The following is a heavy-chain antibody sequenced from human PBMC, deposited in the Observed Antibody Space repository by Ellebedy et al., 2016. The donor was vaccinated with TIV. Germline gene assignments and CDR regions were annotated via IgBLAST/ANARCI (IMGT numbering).Heavy chain of an antibody. CDR1: GYTFTGYY. D-gene: IGHD2-2*01. V-gene: IGHV1-2*04. J-gene: IGHJ6*02. CDR2: INPNSGGT. CDR3: ALGRVVPAKDYYYYYGMDV. Sequence: AASVKVSCKASGYTFTGYYMHWVRQAPGQGLEWMGWINPNSGGTNYAQKFQGWVTMTRDTSISTAYMELSSLRSDDTAVYYCALGRVVPAKDYYYYYGMDVWGQGTTVTVSS.